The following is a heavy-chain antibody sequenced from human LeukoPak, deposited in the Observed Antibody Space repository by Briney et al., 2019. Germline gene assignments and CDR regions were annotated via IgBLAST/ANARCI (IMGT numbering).Heavy chain of an antibody. CDR3: ARATSYSSSWYDEGYYFDY. D-gene: IGHD6-13*01. V-gene: IGHV3-7*01. CDR2: IKQDGSEK. Sequence: PGGSLRLSCAASGFTFSSYWMSWVRQAPEKGLEWVANIKQDGSEKYYVDSVKGRFTISRDNAKNSLYLQMNSLRAEDTAVYYCARATSYSSSWYDEGYYFDYWGQGTLVTVSS. J-gene: IGHJ4*02. CDR1: GFTFSSYW.